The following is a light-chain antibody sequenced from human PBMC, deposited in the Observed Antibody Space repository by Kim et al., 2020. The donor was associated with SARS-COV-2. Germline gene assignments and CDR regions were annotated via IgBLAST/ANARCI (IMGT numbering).Light chain of an antibody. J-gene: IGLJ3*02. V-gene: IGLV2-14*03. CDR1: SSDLGAYNY. Sequence: QSALTQPASVSGSPGQSITISCTGTSSDLGAYNYVSWYQQHPGKAPKLMIFDVNNRPSGVSNRFSGSKSGHTASLTISGLQAEDEADYYCSSYTTSSTLVFGGGTQRTVL. CDR2: DVN. CDR3: SSYTTSSTLV.